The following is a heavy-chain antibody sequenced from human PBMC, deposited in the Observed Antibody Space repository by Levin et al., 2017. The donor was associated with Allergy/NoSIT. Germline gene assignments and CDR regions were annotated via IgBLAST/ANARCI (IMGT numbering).Heavy chain of an antibody. CDR3: ATDPYGDYWAGY. D-gene: IGHD4-17*01. CDR1: GYTLTELS. J-gene: IGHJ4*02. CDR2: IAPEDGEK. V-gene: IGHV1-24*01. Sequence: ASVKVSCKVSGYTLTELSMHWVRQVPGKGLEWMGRIAPEDGEKIYTQKFQGRVTMTEDTSTDTAYMELSSLRSEDTAVYYCATDPYGDYWAGYWGQGTLVTVSS.